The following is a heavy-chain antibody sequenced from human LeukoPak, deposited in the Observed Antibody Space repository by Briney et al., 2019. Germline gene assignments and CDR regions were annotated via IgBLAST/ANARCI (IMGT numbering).Heavy chain of an antibody. CDR1: GYTFTSYA. Sequence: ASVKVSCKASGYTFTSYAMHWVRQAPGQRLEWMGWINDGNGNTKYSQKVQGRVTITRDTSESTAYMELSSLRSEDTAVYYCARGLATISKAFFDYWGQGTLVTVSS. V-gene: IGHV1-3*01. CDR2: INDGNGNT. CDR3: ARGLATISKAFFDY. J-gene: IGHJ4*02. D-gene: IGHD5-12*01.